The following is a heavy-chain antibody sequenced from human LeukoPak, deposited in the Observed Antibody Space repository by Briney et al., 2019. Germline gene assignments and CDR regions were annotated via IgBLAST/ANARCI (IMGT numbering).Heavy chain of an antibody. V-gene: IGHV4-4*02. J-gene: IGHJ3*02. CDR1: GGSISSSNW. CDR3: AREIPIAAADSPAFDI. Sequence: PSGTLSLTCAVSGGSISSSNWWSWVRQPPGKGLEWIGEIYHSGSTNYNPSLKSRVTISVDKTKNQFSLKLSSVTAADTAVYYCAREIPIAAADSPAFDIWGQGTMVTVSS. D-gene: IGHD6-13*01. CDR2: IYHSGST.